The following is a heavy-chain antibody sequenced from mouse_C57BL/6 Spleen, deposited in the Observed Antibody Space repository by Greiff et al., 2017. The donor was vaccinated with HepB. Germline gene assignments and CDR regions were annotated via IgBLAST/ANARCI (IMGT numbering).Heavy chain of an antibody. D-gene: IGHD1-1*01. CDR2: ISNGGGST. CDR1: GFTFSDYY. CDR3: ARRYYGSSYEYAMDY. J-gene: IGHJ4*01. V-gene: IGHV5-12*01. Sequence: EVQLVESGGGLVQPGGSLKLSCAASGFTFSDYYMYWVRQTPEKRLEWVAYISNGGGSTYYPDTVKGRFTISRDNAKNTLYLQMSRLKSEDTAMYYCARRYYGSSYEYAMDYWGQGTSVTVSS.